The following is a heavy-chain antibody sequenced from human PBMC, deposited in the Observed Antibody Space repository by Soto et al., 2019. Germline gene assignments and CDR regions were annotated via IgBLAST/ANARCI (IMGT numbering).Heavy chain of an antibody. Sequence: EVQLVESGGGLVQPGGSLRLSCAASGITFSSYWMSWVRQAPGKGLEWVANIKQDGSEKYYVDSVKGRFTISRDNAKNSMYLQMNSLRAEDTAVYFCARFPDYDYIWGTFYDYWGQGTLATVSS. CDR1: GITFSSYW. D-gene: IGHD3-16*01. CDR3: ARFPDYDYIWGTFYDY. V-gene: IGHV3-7*01. J-gene: IGHJ4*02. CDR2: IKQDGSEK.